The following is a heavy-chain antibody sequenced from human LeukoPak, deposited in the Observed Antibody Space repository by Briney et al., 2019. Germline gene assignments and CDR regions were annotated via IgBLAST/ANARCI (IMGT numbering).Heavy chain of an antibody. D-gene: IGHD3-22*01. J-gene: IGHJ4*02. CDR2: INPNSGGT. V-gene: IGHV1-2*02. CDR1: GYTFTGYY. CDR3: ARVVVSQENSGYMLVRYFDY. Sequence: ASVKVSCKASGYTFTGYYMHWVRQAPGQGLEWMGWINPNSGGTNYAQKFQGRVTMTRDTSISTAYMELSRLRSDDTAVYYCARVVVSQENSGYMLVRYFDYWGQGTLVTVSS.